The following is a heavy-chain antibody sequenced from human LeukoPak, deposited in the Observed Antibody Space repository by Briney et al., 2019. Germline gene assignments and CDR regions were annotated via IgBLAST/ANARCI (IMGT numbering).Heavy chain of an antibody. Sequence: GGSLRLSCAASGFTFSSYSMNWVRQAPGKGLEWVSYISSSSSTIYYADSVKGRFTISRDNAKNSLYLQMNSLRDEDTAVYYCARDKGDYDTSGSLFVFGGQGTLVTVSS. V-gene: IGHV3-48*02. CDR3: ARDKGDYDTSGSLFVF. J-gene: IGHJ4*02. D-gene: IGHD3-22*01. CDR1: GFTFSSYS. CDR2: ISSSSSTI.